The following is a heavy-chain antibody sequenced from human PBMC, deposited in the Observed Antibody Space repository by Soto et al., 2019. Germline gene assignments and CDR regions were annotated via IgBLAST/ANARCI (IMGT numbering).Heavy chain of an antibody. CDR3: STQASDFWRGYPQYYMYV. V-gene: IGHV3-73*01. CDR1: GFTFSVSA. J-gene: IGHJ6*03. CDR2: IRSRGNNYAT. Sequence: EVQLVESGGGLVQPGGSLTLSCAASGFTFSVSALHWVRHPSGRGLEWVVRIRSRGNNYATAYAASMDGRFTISRDDSKNTAYLQLNSLTTEDTAVYYCSTQASDFWRGYPQYYMYVWGKRTTVTVS. D-gene: IGHD3-3*01.